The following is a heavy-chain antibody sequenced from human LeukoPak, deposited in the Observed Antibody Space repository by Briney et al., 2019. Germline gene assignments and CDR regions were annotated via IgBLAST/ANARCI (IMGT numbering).Heavy chain of an antibody. D-gene: IGHD4/OR15-4a*01. J-gene: IGHJ4*02. Sequence: SETLSLTCTVSGGSINSDYWSWIRQPAGKRLEWIGRNHSSGSTNYNPSLKSRVTMSLDTSKNQFSLQVTSVTAADTAVYYCARDFPYGGFSGWGQGTLVTVSS. CDR1: GGSINSDY. V-gene: IGHV4-4*07. CDR3: ARDFPYGGFSG. CDR2: NHSSGST.